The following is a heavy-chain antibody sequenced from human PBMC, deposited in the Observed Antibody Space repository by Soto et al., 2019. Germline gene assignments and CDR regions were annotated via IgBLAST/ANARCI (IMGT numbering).Heavy chain of an antibody. CDR1: GGTFSSYA. V-gene: IGHV1-69*13. CDR2: IIPIFGTA. Sequence: GXSVKVSCKASGGTFSSYAISWVRQAPGQGLEWMGGIIPIFGTANYAQKFQGRVTITADESTSTAYMELSSLRSEDTAVYYCARPRPGTRSRPFDPWGQGTLVTVYS. CDR3: ARPRPGTRSRPFDP. D-gene: IGHD1-7*01. J-gene: IGHJ5*02.